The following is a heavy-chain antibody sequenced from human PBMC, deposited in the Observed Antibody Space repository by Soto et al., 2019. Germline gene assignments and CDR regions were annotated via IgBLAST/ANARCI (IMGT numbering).Heavy chain of an antibody. Sequence: GDSLKISGKGSGYSFTSYWIGWVRQMPGKCLEWMGIIYPGDSETRYSPSFQGQVTISADKSISTAYLQWSGLKASDTAMYYCARLSGCSSTSCYTHMDVWGQGTTVTVSS. J-gene: IGHJ6*02. V-gene: IGHV5-51*01. CDR2: IYPGDSET. D-gene: IGHD2-2*02. CDR1: GYSFTSYW. CDR3: ARLSGCSSTSCYTHMDV.